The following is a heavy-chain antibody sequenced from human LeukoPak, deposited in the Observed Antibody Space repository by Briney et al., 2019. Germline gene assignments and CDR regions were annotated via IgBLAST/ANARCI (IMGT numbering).Heavy chain of an antibody. D-gene: IGHD1-1*01. J-gene: IGHJ4*02. V-gene: IGHV1-8*01. CDR1: GYTFTSYD. Sequence: ASVKVSCKASGYTFTSYDINWMRQAPGQGLEWVGWMNPNSGNTGYAQTFQGKLTMTRNTSIKTAYMELSSLRSEDTAMYYCATTRWTSERGGFDYWGQGTLVTVSS. CDR3: ATTRWTSERGGFDY. CDR2: MNPNSGNT.